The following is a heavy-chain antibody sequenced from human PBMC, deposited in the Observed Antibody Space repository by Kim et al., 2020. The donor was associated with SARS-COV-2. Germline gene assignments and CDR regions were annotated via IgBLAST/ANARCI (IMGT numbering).Heavy chain of an antibody. D-gene: IGHD6-13*01. V-gene: IGHV3-74*03. J-gene: IGHJ4*02. CDR2: INSDGRCI. CDR1: GFTFSNYC. CDR3: SKDLGPYSSSCVDY. Sequence: GGSLRLSCAASGFTFSNYCMNWVRQTPGEGLVWVSRINSDGRCIEYVDSVKGRFTISRDNAKNTLYLQMNSLRAEDKAVYYCSKDLGPYSSSCVDYWGQGTLVTDAS.